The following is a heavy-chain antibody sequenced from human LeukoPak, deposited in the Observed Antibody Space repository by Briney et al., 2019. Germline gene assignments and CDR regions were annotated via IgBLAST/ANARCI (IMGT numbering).Heavy chain of an antibody. Sequence: GGSLRLSCAASGFTFSSYWMSSVRQAPGQELEWVANIKEDGSEKYYVDSVKGRFTISRDNANNSLYLQMNSLRAEDTAVYYCARDNQLLLDYWGQGTLVTVSS. CDR3: ARDNQLLLDY. CDR2: IKEDGSEK. V-gene: IGHV3-7*01. D-gene: IGHD2-2*01. J-gene: IGHJ4*02. CDR1: GFTFSSYW.